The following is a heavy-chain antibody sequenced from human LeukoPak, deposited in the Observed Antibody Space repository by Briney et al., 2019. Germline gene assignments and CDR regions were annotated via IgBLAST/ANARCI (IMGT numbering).Heavy chain of an antibody. Sequence: SETLSLTCAVYGGSFSGYYWSWLRQPPGKGLEWIGEINHSGSTNYNPSLKSRVTISVDTSKNQFSLKLSSVTAADTAVYYCARGSRVVVVAATKLGLDNWFDPWGQGTLVTVSS. CDR3: ARGSRVVVVAATKLGLDNWFDP. V-gene: IGHV4-34*01. D-gene: IGHD2-15*01. CDR1: GGSFSGYY. CDR2: INHSGST. J-gene: IGHJ5*02.